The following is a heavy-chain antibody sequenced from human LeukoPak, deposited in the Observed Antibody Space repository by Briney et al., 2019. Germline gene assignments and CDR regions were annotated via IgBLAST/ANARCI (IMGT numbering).Heavy chain of an antibody. CDR3: ARHSGWYNAVTWLYY. V-gene: IGHV3-23*01. J-gene: IGHJ4*02. CDR1: GFTVSSNS. D-gene: IGHD6-19*01. Sequence: PGGSLRLSCTVSGFTVSSNSMSWVRQAPGKGLEWVSAISGSGGSTYYADSVKGRFTISRDNSKNTLYLQINSLRAEDTAVYYCARHSGWYNAVTWLYYWGQGTLVTVSS. CDR2: ISGSGGST.